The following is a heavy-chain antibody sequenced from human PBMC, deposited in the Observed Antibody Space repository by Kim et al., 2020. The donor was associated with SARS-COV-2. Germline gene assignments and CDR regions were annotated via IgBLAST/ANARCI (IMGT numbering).Heavy chain of an antibody. V-gene: IGHV3-11*01. Sequence: CVHGRVTISRDNDKNSLYLQMNSLGAEDTAVYYCARDHNLYYYYYYYMDVWGKGTTVTVSS. J-gene: IGHJ6*03. CDR3: ARDHNLYYYYYYYMDV. D-gene: IGHD2-8*01.